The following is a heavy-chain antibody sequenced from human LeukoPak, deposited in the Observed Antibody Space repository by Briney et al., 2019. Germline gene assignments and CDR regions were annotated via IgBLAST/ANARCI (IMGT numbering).Heavy chain of an antibody. CDR3: ARRSGPFDY. V-gene: IGHV3-23*01. CDR2: VGGGGTDT. J-gene: IGHJ4*02. CDR1: GFTFAGYT. Sequence: GGSLRLSCAASGFTFAGYTMSWVRQAPGKGLEWVSSVGGGGTDTYYADSVKGRFTTSRDNSRNTLYLQMNSLRAEGTAVYYCARRSGPFDYWGQGALVTVSS. D-gene: IGHD6-25*01.